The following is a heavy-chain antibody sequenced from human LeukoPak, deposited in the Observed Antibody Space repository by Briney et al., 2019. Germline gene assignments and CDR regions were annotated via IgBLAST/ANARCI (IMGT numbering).Heavy chain of an antibody. Sequence: SETPSLTCAVYGGSFSGYYWSWIRQPPGKGLEWIGEINHSGSTNYNPSLKSRVTISVDTSKNQFSLKLSPVTAADTAVYYCARKVAVMVYAIRGNWFDPWGQGTLVTVSS. CDR2: INHSGST. CDR1: GGSFSGYY. CDR3: ARKVAVMVYAIRGNWFDP. V-gene: IGHV4-34*01. D-gene: IGHD2-8*01. J-gene: IGHJ5*02.